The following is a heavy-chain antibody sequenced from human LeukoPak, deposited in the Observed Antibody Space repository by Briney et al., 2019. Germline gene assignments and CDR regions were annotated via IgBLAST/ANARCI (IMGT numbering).Heavy chain of an antibody. CDR1: GFTFSSYA. D-gene: IGHD5-18*01. J-gene: IGHJ4*02. CDR3: ARERGNTYGPFDF. Sequence: GRSLRLSCAASGFTFSSYAMHWVRQAPGKGLEWVAVISYDGSNKYYADSVKGRFTISRDNSRNTLYLQMNSLRAEDTALYFCARERGNTYGPFDFWGQGTLVTASS. CDR2: ISYDGSNK. V-gene: IGHV3-30*04.